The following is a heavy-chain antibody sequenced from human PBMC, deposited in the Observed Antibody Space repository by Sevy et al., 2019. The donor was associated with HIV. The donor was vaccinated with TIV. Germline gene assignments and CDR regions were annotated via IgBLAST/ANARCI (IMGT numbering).Heavy chain of an antibody. Sequence: GGSLRLSCAASGVTVSTNYLSWVRQAPGKGLEWVSVIYRGGSTFYADSVKGRFTISRDSSKNTLYLQMNSLRADDTALYYCAIGATYNDAFDIWGQGTMVTVSS. CDR1: GVTVSTNY. D-gene: IGHD1-1*01. CDR3: AIGATYNDAFDI. CDR2: IYRGGST. V-gene: IGHV3-53*01. J-gene: IGHJ3*02.